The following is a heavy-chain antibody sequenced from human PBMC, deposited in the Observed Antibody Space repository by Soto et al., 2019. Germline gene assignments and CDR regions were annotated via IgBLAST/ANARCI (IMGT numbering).Heavy chain of an antibody. CDR3: ARERLTYYYDSSAYLFDY. CDR2: IYYSGST. D-gene: IGHD3-22*01. CDR1: GGSISSSGYY. Sequence: SETLSLTCTVSGGSISSSGYYWSWIRQHPGKGLEWIGNIYYSGSTYYNPSLKSRLTISVDTSKNQFSLKLSSVTAADTAVYFCARERLTYYYDSSAYLFDYWGQGTLVTVSS. V-gene: IGHV4-31*03. J-gene: IGHJ4*02.